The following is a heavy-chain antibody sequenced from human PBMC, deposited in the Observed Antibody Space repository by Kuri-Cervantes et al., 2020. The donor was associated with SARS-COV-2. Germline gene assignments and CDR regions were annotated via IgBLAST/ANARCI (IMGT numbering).Heavy chain of an antibody. J-gene: IGHJ5*02. V-gene: IGHV1-18*04. CDR3: AKGFRAGEWFDP. CDR2: ISAYNGNT. D-gene: IGHD3-10*01. Sequence: ASVKVSCKASGYTFTSYGISWVRQAPGQGLEWMGWISAYNGNTNYAQKLQGRVTMTTDTSTSTAYMELRSLRSDDTAIYYCAKGFRAGEWFDPWGQGTLVTVSS. CDR1: GYTFTSYG.